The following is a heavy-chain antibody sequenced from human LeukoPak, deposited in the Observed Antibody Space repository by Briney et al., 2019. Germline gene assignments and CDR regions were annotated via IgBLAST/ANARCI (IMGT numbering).Heavy chain of an antibody. D-gene: IGHD3-10*01. Sequence: GGSLRLSCGASGFTFSSYWMHWVRQAPGKGLEWVSSISSSSSYIYYADSVKGRFTISRDNAKNSLYLQMNSLRAEDTAVYYCARSELGYSYHYMDVWGKGTTVTISS. CDR3: ARSELGYSYHYMDV. CDR2: ISSSSSYI. J-gene: IGHJ6*03. V-gene: IGHV3-21*01. CDR1: GFTFSSYW.